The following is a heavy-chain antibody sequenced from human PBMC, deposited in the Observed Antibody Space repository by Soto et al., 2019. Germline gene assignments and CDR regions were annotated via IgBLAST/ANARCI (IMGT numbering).Heavy chain of an antibody. Sequence: QVQLQQSGPGLVKPSQTLSLTCAISGDSVSSNSAAWNWIRQSPSRGLEWLGRTYYRSKWYTDYAVAVKSRITINPDTSKNQFSLQLNAVTPEDTAVYYCARVRYDSTKYNDYLDVWGKGTTVTVSS. CDR2: TYYRSKWYT. CDR1: GDSVSSNSAA. D-gene: IGHD1-1*01. CDR3: ARVRYDSTKYNDYLDV. J-gene: IGHJ6*03. V-gene: IGHV6-1*01.